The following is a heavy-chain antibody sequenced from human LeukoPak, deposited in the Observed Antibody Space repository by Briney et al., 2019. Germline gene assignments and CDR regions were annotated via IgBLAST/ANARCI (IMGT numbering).Heavy chain of an antibody. CDR2: ISSSGSTI. J-gene: IGHJ4*02. CDR3: ARGGYSYGYEVDY. D-gene: IGHD5-18*01. CDR1: GFTFSSYE. V-gene: IGHV3-48*03. Sequence: PGGSLRLSCAASGFTFSSYEMNWVRQAPGKGLEWVSYISSSGSTIYYADSVKGRFTISRDNAKNSLYLQMSSLRAEDTAVYYCARGGYSYGYEVDYWGQGTLVTVSS.